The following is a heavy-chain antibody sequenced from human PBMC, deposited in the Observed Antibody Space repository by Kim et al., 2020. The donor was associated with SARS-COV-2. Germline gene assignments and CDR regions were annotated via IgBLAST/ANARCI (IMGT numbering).Heavy chain of an antibody. CDR3: ARIDISVVPSTAFDY. CDR2: INYSGNT. J-gene: IGHJ4*01. Sequence: SETLSLTCTVSGGSISSSGYYWGWIRQPPGKGLEWIGSINYSGNTYYNPSLKSRVTMSVDTSKNQFSLRLSSVTAADTAVYYCARIDISVVPSTAFDYWG. D-gene: IGHD3-22*01. V-gene: IGHV4-39*01. CDR1: GGSISSSGYY.